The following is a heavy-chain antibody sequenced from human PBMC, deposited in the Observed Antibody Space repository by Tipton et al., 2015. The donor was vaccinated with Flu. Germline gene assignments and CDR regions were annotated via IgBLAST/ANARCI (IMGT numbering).Heavy chain of an antibody. Sequence: QLVQSGGGLVKPGGSLRLSCAAPGFTFSDYYMSWIRQAPGKGLEWVSYISRGGNTIYYADSVKGRFTISRDNAKNSLYLQMNSLRAEDTAVFYCARASGTYWDSFDYWGQGTLVTVSS. CDR1: GFTFSDYY. CDR2: ISRGGNTI. V-gene: IGHV3-11*01. CDR3: ARASGTYWDSFDY. J-gene: IGHJ4*02. D-gene: IGHD1-26*01.